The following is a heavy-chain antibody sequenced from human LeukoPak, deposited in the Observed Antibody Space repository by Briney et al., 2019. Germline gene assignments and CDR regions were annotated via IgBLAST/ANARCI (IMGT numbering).Heavy chain of an antibody. V-gene: IGHV1-18*01. J-gene: IGHJ4*02. CDR3: ARVGRDGYKCDY. CDR2: ISAYNGNT. CDR1: GYTFTSYD. Sequence: ASVKVSXKASGYTFTSYDINWVRQAPGQGLEWIGWISAYNGNTNYAQKLQGRVTMTTDTSTSTAYMELRSLRSDDTAVYYCARVGRDGYKCDYWGQGTLVTVSS. D-gene: IGHD5-24*01.